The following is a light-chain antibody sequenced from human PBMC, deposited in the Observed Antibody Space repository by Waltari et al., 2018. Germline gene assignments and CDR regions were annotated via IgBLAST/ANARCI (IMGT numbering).Light chain of an antibody. CDR3: QHYNARPLT. CDR2: GAS. V-gene: IGKV3-15*01. CDR1: QNVGVN. Sequence: EIAMTQSQATLPVSPGERATLSCGASQNVGVNLAWYQQKPGQAPRLLIYGASTRATGVPARFSGSASGTDFTLNINSLQSEDSGLSDCQHYNARPLTLGGGTKVEI. J-gene: IGKJ4*01.